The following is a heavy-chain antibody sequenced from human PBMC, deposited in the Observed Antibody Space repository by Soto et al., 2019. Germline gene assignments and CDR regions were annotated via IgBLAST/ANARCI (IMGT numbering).Heavy chain of an antibody. CDR1: GFTFSSYW. CDR2: IKQDGSEK. J-gene: IGHJ3*02. D-gene: IGHD6-6*01. V-gene: IGHV3-7*01. CDR3: ARDGGYSSSIGLFGAFDI. Sequence: GGSLRLSCAASGFTFSSYWMSWVRQAPGKGLEWVANIKQDGSEKYYVDSVKGRFTISRDNAKNSLYLQMNSLRAEDTAVYYCARDGGYSSSIGLFGAFDIWGQGTMVTVSS.